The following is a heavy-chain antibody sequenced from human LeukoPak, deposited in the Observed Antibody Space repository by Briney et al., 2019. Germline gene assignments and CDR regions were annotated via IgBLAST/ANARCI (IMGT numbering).Heavy chain of an antibody. J-gene: IGHJ4*02. D-gene: IGHD1-26*01. Sequence: PSETLSLTCTVSGGSLNNYYWSWIRRPPGRGLEWIGYIYDSGFTNQNPSLKSRVAISVDTSKNQLSLKLSSVTAADTALYYCARHFGGTNTPYDYWGQGALVTVSS. CDR1: GGSLNNYY. V-gene: IGHV4-59*08. CDR2: IYDSGFT. CDR3: ARHFGGTNTPYDY.